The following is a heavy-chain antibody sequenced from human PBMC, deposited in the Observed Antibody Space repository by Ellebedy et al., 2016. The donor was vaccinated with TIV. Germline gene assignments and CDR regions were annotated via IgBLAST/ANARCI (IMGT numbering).Heavy chain of an antibody. Sequence: PGGSLRLSCAASGFTFSSYAMSWVRQAPGKGLEWVSSITSGDNTVYADSVKGRFTTSRDNSKNTLYLQVNSLRAEDTAGYYCAKRIIVGATKYFQHWGQGTLVTVSS. V-gene: IGHV3-23*01. CDR3: AKRIIVGATKYFQH. D-gene: IGHD1-26*01. CDR1: GFTFSSYA. J-gene: IGHJ1*01. CDR2: ITSGDNT.